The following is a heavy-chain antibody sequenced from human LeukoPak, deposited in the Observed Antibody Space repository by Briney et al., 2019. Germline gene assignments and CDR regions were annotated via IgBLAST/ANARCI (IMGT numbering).Heavy chain of an antibody. V-gene: IGHV1-2*06. CDR3: ARGPRSSSGYYEFDY. D-gene: IGHD3-22*01. CDR2: INPNSGGT. Sequence: ASVKVSCKASGYTFTGYYMHWVRQAPGQGLEWMRRINPNSGGTYYAQKFQDRVTMTRDTSISTAYMELSRLTSDDTAVYYCARGPRSSSGYYEFDYWGQGTLVTVSS. J-gene: IGHJ4*02. CDR1: GYTFTGYY.